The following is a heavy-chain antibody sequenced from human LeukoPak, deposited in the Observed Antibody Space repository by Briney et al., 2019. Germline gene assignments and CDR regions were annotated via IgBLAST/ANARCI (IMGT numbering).Heavy chain of an antibody. CDR2: ISGSGGST. D-gene: IGHD3-22*01. J-gene: IGHJ4*02. V-gene: IGHV3-23*01. CDR3: AKDLFYYDSSGYFDY. CDR1: GFTFSSYA. Sequence: PGGSLRLSCAASGFTFSSYAMSWVRQAPGKGLEWVSAISGSGGSTYYADSVMGRFTISRDNSKNTLYLQMNSLRAEDTAVYYCAKDLFYYDSSGYFDYWGQGTLVTVSS.